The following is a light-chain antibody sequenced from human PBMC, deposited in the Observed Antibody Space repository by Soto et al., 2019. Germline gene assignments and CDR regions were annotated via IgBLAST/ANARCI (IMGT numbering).Light chain of an antibody. V-gene: IGKV1-5*01. CDR1: QNIDIW. CDR2: DAS. J-gene: IGKJ1*01. CDR3: QQFHSFSRT. Sequence: DIQMTQSPSTLSASVGDRVTITCRASQNIDIWLAWYQQKPGKAPNLLIYDASTLESGVPSRFSGSGSGTEFTLTISSLQPEDFATYYCQQFHSFSRTFGQGTKVDIK.